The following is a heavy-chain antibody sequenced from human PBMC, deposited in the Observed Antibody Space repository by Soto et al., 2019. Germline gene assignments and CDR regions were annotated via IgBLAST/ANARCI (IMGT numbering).Heavy chain of an antibody. Sequence: ASVKVSCKASGYTFTSYGISWVRQAPGQGLEWMGWISAYNGNTNYAQKLQGRVTMTTDTSTSTAYMELRSLRSDDTAVYYCARAYCGGDCAFPAEYFQHWGQGTLVTVYS. J-gene: IGHJ1*01. CDR1: GYTFTSYG. CDR2: ISAYNGNT. V-gene: IGHV1-18*01. D-gene: IGHD2-21*02. CDR3: ARAYCGGDCAFPAEYFQH.